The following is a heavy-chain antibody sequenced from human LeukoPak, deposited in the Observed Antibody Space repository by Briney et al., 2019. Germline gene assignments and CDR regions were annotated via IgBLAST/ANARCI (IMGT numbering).Heavy chain of an antibody. CDR3: ARGWDCSGGSCNSGVPHFDY. J-gene: IGHJ4*02. V-gene: IGHV4-34*01. CDR2: INRTGST. Sequence: KPSETLSLTCGVSGGSFGGYFWSWIRQSPGSGLEWIGEINRTGSTNYNPSLKSRVTMFIDVSKNHLFLNLTPVTAAYTAVYYCARGWDCSGGSCNSGVPHFDYWGQGTLVTVSS. CDR1: GGSFGGYF. D-gene: IGHD2-15*01.